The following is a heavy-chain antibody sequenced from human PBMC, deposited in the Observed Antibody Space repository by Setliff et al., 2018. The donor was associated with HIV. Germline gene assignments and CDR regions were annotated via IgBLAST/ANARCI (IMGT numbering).Heavy chain of an antibody. CDR3: ARAGSYWSTFDY. V-gene: IGHV7-4-1*02. J-gene: IGHJ4*02. D-gene: IGHD2-8*02. CDR1: GYTFTTYG. Sequence: ASVKVSCKASGYTFTTYGISWVRQAPGQGPEWMGWINTETGNPMYAQGFRGRLVFSLDSSVNTAYLQINSLKTEDTAMYYCARAGSYWSTFDYWGQGALVTVSS. CDR2: INTETGNP.